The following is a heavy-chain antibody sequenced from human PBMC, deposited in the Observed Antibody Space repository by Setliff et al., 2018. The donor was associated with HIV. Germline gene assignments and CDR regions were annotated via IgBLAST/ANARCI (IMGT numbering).Heavy chain of an antibody. CDR3: ARDSSTKEMATIWVNFDY. V-gene: IGHV1-8*01. J-gene: IGHJ4*02. CDR1: GYTFISYG. CDR2: ISAKSGNT. D-gene: IGHD5-12*01. Sequence: ASVKVSCKASGYTFISYGITWVRQAPGQGLEWMGWISAKSGNTGYARKFQGRVTMTRKTSISTAYMELRSLRSDDTAVYYCARDSSTKEMATIWVNFDYWGQGTLVTVSS.